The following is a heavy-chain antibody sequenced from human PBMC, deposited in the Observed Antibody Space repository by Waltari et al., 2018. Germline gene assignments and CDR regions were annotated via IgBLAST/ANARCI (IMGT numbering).Heavy chain of an antibody. CDR3: AKERWLVQGFDY. V-gene: IGHV4-4*02. J-gene: IGHJ4*02. CDR1: GVFISSSDW. CDR2: LYHSGRT. Sequence: QVQLQESGPGLVKPSGTLSLTCAVSGVFISSSDWLRWVRQPPGKGLEWIGELYHSGRTKYNPSLKSRVIISVDKSKNQCSLMLSSVTAADTAVYYCAKERWLVQGFDYWGQGTLVTVSS. D-gene: IGHD6-19*01.